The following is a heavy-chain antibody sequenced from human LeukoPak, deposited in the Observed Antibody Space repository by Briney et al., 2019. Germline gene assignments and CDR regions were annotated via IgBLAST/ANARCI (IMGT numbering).Heavy chain of an antibody. CDR2: IKQDGSEK. CDR3: ARDEIALTGYAFSN. D-gene: IGHD3-9*01. J-gene: IGHJ4*02. V-gene: IGHV3-7*03. CDR1: GFTFSSYW. Sequence: WGSLRLSCAASGFTFSSYWMSWVRQAPGKGLEWVANIKQDGSEKYYVDSVKGRFTISRDNAKNSLYLQMNSLRAEDTAVYYCARDEIALTGYAFSNWGQGTLVTVSS.